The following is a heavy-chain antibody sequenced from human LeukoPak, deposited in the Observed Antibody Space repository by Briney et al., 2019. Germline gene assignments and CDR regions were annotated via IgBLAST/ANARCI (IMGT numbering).Heavy chain of an antibody. V-gene: IGHV3-30*18. CDR1: GFTFSRYG. CDR3: AKDTAIGAAAYYFDY. D-gene: IGHD6-13*01. CDR2: ISSDGRDK. J-gene: IGHJ4*02. Sequence: GGSLRLSCAASGFTFSRYGMHWVRQAPGKGLEWVAVISSDGRDKHYADSVKGRFTISRDNSKNTLYLQMNSLRAEDTAVYYCAKDTAIGAAAYYFDYWGQGTLVTVSS.